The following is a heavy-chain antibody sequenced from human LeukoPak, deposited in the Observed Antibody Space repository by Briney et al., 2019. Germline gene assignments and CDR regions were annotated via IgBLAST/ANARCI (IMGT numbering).Heavy chain of an antibody. CDR1: GDSISSSNYY. CDR3: TRVLRGWYADY. V-gene: IGHV4-39*07. CDR2: GYYTGSS. J-gene: IGHJ4*02. Sequence: PSETLSLTCTVSGDSISSSNYYWGWIRQPPGKGLEWIGCGYYTGSSYYSPSLKSRATISLDTSKNQFSLKLNSVTAADTAVYYCTRVLRGWYADYWGQGTLVTVSS. D-gene: IGHD6-19*01.